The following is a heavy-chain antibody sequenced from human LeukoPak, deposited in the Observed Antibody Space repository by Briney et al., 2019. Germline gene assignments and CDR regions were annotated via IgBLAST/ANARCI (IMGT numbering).Heavy chain of an antibody. CDR2: IYYSGST. Sequence: SETLSLTCTVSGGSLSSSSYYWGWIRQPPGKGLEWIGSIYYSGSTYHNPSLKSRVTISVDTSKNQFSLKLSSVTAADTAVYYCARYGYYGSGSYFVVVDYWGQGTLVTVSS. J-gene: IGHJ4*02. D-gene: IGHD3-10*01. V-gene: IGHV4-39*01. CDR3: ARYGYYGSGSYFVVVDY. CDR1: GGSLSSSSYY.